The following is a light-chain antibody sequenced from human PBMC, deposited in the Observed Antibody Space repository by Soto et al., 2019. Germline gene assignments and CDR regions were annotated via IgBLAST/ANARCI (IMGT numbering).Light chain of an antibody. CDR3: QQYVGSAPLT. J-gene: IGKJ4*01. CDR2: DAY. Sequence: EIVLTQSPGTLSLSPGERVTLSCRASQSVSNSYLDWYQQRPGQAPRLLIYDAYSRATGTPDRFSGSGSGTDFTLTISRLEPEDFAVYYCQQYVGSAPLTFGGGTKVDI. V-gene: IGKV3-20*01. CDR1: QSVSNSY.